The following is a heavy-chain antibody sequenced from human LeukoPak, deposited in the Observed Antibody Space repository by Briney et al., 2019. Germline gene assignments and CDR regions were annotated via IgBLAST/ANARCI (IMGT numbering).Heavy chain of an antibody. V-gene: IGHV3-23*01. CDR2: IGVSGGDT. D-gene: IGHD3-10*01. Sequence: GGSLRLSCAASGFIVSHTYLSWVRQAPGKGLEWVSAIGVSGGDTYYADSVKGRFTISRDNSKNTMYLQMNSLRAEDTALYYCAKNGGGTYGTGHFDYWGQGTLVTVSS. CDR3: AKNGGGTYGTGHFDY. CDR1: GFIVSHTY. J-gene: IGHJ4*02.